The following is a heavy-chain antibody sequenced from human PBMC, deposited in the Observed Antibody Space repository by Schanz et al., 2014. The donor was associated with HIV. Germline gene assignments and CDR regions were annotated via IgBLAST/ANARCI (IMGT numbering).Heavy chain of an antibody. D-gene: IGHD6-19*01. CDR1: GFTFSGYA. CDR2: ISDSGRTT. CDR3: AKDPYQGSSGWLD. J-gene: IGHJ2*01. V-gene: IGHV3-23*01. Sequence: EVQLLESGGDLVQPGGSLRLSCAASGFTFSGYAMSWVRQAPGKGLEWVSAISDSGRTTYYGDSAKGRFTISRDNSKNTLYLQMHSLRAEDTAVYYCAKDPYQGSSGWLDWGRGTLVAVSS.